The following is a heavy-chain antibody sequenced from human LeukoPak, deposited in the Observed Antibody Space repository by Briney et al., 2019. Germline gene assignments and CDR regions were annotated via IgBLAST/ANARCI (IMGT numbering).Heavy chain of an antibody. CDR3: ARGVTRGIAAPPGY. J-gene: IGHJ4*02. Sequence: SETLSLTCTVSGGSISSYYWSWTRQPPGKGLEWIGYIYYSGSTNYNPSLKSRVTISVDTSKNQFSLKLSSVTAADPAVYYCARGVTRGIAAPPGYRGQGALVTVSS. V-gene: IGHV4-59*01. CDR2: IYYSGST. CDR1: GGSISSYY. D-gene: IGHD6-13*01.